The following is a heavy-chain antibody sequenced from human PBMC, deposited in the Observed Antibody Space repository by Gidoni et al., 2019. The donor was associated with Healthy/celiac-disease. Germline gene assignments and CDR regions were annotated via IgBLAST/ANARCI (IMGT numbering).Heavy chain of an antibody. D-gene: IGHD3-22*01. CDR2: ISGSGGST. V-gene: IGHV3-23*01. Sequence: EVQLLESGGGLVQPGGSLRLSCAASGFPFSSYALSWVRQAPGKGLGWVSAISGSGGSTYYADSVKGRFTISRDNSKNTLYLQMNSLRAEDTAVYYCAKAPLNRGSGYYFDYWGQGTLVTVSS. CDR1: GFPFSSYA. J-gene: IGHJ4*02. CDR3: AKAPLNRGSGYYFDY.